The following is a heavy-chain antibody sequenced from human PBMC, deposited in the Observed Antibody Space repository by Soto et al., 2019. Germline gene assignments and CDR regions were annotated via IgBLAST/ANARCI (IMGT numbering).Heavy chain of an antibody. Sequence: SETLSLTCAVSGYSISSGYYWGWIRQPPGKGLQWIGNMYHSGSTYYNPSLKSRVTISIDTSKNQFSLKLSSVSAADEAIYYCARVSYFDGGGFFYYFDYWGQGTLVTVSS. V-gene: IGHV4-38-2*01. D-gene: IGHD3-22*01. J-gene: IGHJ4*02. CDR1: GYSISSGYY. CDR2: MYHSGST. CDR3: ARVSYFDGGGFFYYFDY.